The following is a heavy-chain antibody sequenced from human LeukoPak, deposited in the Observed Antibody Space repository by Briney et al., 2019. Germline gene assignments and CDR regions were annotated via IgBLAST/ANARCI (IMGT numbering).Heavy chain of an antibody. V-gene: IGHV1-18*01. D-gene: IGHD1-26*01. CDR1: GYTFTSYG. J-gene: IGHJ6*02. CDR2: ISAYNGNT. CDR3: ARDRYEWKLAGSGMEV. Sequence: GASVKVSCKASGYTFTSYGISWVRPAPGQGLEWMGWISAYNGNTNYAQKLQGRVTMTTDTSTNTAYMELRSLRSDDTAVYYCARDRYEWKLAGSGMEVWGQGTTVTVSS.